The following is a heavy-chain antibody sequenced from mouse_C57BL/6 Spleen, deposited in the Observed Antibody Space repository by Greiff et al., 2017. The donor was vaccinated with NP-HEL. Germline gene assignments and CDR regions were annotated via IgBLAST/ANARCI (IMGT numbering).Heavy chain of an antibody. CDR1: GYTFTSYW. J-gene: IGHJ4*01. Sequence: QVQLQQSGAELVKPGASVKMSCKASGYTFTSYWITWVKQRPGQGLEWIGDIYPGSGSTNYNEKFKSKATLPVDTSSSTAYMQLSSLPSEDSAVYYCARAPTSGYAMDYWGQGTSVTVSS. V-gene: IGHV1-55*01. CDR3: ARAPTSGYAMDY. CDR2: IYPGSGST. D-gene: IGHD3-1*01.